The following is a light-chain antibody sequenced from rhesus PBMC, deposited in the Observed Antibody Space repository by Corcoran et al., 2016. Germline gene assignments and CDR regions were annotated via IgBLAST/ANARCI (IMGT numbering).Light chain of an antibody. CDR1: STGVGGYNY. V-gene: IGLV2S7*01. CDR2: GVN. J-gene: IGLJ2*01. Sequence: QAAPTQPPSVSGSPGQSVTISCTGVSTGVGGYNYVSWYQQHPGKAPKLMIFGVNKRPSGVPSRFSGTKSGNTAPLAISGLQTEDESGYYCCSVTARSTFFFGGGTRLTVL. CDR3: CSVTARSTFF.